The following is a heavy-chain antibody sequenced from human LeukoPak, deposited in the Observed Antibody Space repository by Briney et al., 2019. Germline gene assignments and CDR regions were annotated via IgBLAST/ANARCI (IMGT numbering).Heavy chain of an antibody. CDR3: ARSGYSGYEYYFDY. Sequence: SETLSLTCTVSGDSISSCYWSWIRQPPGKGLEWIGYIYYSGSTNYNPSLKSRVTISVDTSKNQFSLKLSSVTAADTAVYYCARSGYSGYEYYFDYWGQGTLVTVSS. CDR2: IYYSGST. V-gene: IGHV4-59*01. J-gene: IGHJ4*02. D-gene: IGHD5-12*01. CDR1: GDSISSCY.